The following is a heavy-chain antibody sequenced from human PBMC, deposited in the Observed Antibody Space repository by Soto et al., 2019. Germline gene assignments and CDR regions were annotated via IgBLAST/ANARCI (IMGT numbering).Heavy chain of an antibody. V-gene: IGHV1-3*01. CDR3: ARMSSSWPRANFDY. CDR2: INPGNGNT. Sequence: GASVKVSCKASGYTFTSYGMNWVRQAPGRGLEWMGWINPGNGNTKYSQKFQGRVIIERDTSASTAYMELSSLRSEDTAVYYCARMSSSWPRANFDYWGQGTLVTVSS. J-gene: IGHJ4*02. D-gene: IGHD6-13*01. CDR1: GYTFTSYG.